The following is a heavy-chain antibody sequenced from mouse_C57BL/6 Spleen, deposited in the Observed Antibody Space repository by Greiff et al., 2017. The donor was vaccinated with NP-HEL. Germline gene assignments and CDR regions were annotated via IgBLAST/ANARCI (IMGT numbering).Heavy chain of an antibody. CDR2: IWSGGST. J-gene: IGHJ4*01. D-gene: IGHD1-1*01. CDR3: ARKGYGSSWGYYAMDY. CDR1: GFSLTSYG. Sequence: QVQLQQSGPGLVQPSQSLSITCTVSGFSLTSYGVHWVRQSPGKGLEWLGVIWSGGSTDYNAAFISRLSIRKDNSKSQVFFKMNSLQADDTAIYYCARKGYGSSWGYYAMDYWGQGTSVTVSS. V-gene: IGHV2-2*01.